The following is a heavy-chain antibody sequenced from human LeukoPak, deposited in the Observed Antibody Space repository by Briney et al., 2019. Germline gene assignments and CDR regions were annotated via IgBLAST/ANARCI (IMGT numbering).Heavy chain of an antibody. CDR3: ARRGENGHWYFDL. J-gene: IGHJ2*01. V-gene: IGHV4-59*08. CDR2: IHYSGTT. CDR1: GGSISNYY. D-gene: IGHD3-16*01. Sequence: PSETLSLTCTVSGGSISNYYWSWIRQPPGKGLELIGYIHYSGTTYYNPSLKSRVTISLDTSKNQFSLRLYSVTAADTAVYYCARRGENGHWYFDLWGRGTLVAVSS.